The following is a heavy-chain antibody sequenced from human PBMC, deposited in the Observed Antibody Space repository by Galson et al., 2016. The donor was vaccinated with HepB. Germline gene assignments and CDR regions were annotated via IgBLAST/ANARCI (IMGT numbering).Heavy chain of an antibody. CDR2: SKNKGSGYST. V-gene: IGHV3-72*01. J-gene: IGHJ4*02. CDR1: GFTFTDYF. Sequence: SLRLSCAASGFTFTDYFVDWVRQAPGKGLEWVGRSKNKGSGYSTQYAASVKGRFTMSRDNSMHSLYLQMHSLKTEDTAVYYCARLHDDGSVFHPFDCWGQGTLVTVSS. CDR3: ARLHDDGSVFHPFDC. D-gene: IGHD3-22*01.